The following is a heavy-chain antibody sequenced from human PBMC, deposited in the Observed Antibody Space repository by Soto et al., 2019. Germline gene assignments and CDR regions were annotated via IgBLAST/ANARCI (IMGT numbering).Heavy chain of an antibody. CDR2: IYYSGST. V-gene: IGHV4-39*01. Sequence: SETLSLTCTVSGGSISSSSYYWGWIRQPPGKGLEWIGSIYYSGSTYYNPSLKSRVTISVDTSKNQFSLKLSSVTAADTAVYYCARHISLSLHSTVTTIGFDYWGQGTLVTVSS. D-gene: IGHD4-17*01. CDR3: ARHISLSLHSTVTTIGFDY. J-gene: IGHJ4*02. CDR1: GGSISSSSYY.